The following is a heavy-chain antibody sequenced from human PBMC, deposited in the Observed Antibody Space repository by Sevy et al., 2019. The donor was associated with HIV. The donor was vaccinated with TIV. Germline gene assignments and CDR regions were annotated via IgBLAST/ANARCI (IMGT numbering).Heavy chain of an antibody. CDR2: IYYSGNT. D-gene: IGHD3-10*01. V-gene: IGHV4-30-4*01. J-gene: IGHJ5*02. CDR3: GRVACPFGWIDP. CDR1: GGSISSPDHN. Sequence: SESLSLTCSVSGGSISSPDHNWSWIRQSPGKGLEWIGYIYYSGNTYYSPSLQSRVSLSIDTSRNQFSLHVNSVTAADTAVYYCGRVACPFGWIDPWGQGTFVSVSS.